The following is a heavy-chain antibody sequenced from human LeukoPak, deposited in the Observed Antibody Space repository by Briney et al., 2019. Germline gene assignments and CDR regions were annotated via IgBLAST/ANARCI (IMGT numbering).Heavy chain of an antibody. J-gene: IGHJ4*02. D-gene: IGHD3-10*01. V-gene: IGHV4-34*01. CDR2: INHSGST. CDR1: GGSFSGYY. CDR3: ARGLRFTMVRGPLRHFDY. Sequence: PSETLSLTCAVYGGSFSGYYWSWIRQPPGKGLEWIGEINHSGSTNYNPSLKSRVTISVDTSKNQFSLKLSSATAADTAVYYCARGLRFTMVRGPLRHFDYWGQGTLVTVSS.